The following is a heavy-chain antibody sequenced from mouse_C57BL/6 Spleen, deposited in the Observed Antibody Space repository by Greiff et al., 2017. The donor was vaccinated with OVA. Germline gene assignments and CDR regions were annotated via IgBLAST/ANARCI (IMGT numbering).Heavy chain of an antibody. D-gene: IGHD2-3*01. V-gene: IGHV1-39*01. CDR2: INPNYGTT. CDR3: ARGLYDGYYWYFDV. CDR1: GYSFTDYN. Sequence: EVQLVESGPELVKPGASVKISCKASGYSFTDYNMNWVKQSNGKSLEWIGVINPNYGTTNYNQKFKGKATLTVDKSSSTAYMQLSSLTSEDSAVYYCARGLYDGYYWYFDVWGTGTTVTVSS. J-gene: IGHJ1*03.